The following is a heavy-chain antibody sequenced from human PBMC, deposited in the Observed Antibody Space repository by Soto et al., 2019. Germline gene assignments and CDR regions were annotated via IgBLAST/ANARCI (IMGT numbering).Heavy chain of an antibody. V-gene: IGHV1-69*13. D-gene: IGHD3-22*01. CDR2: LLPIFGTA. Sequence: SVKVSCKASGGTFSSYAISWVRQAPGQGLEWMGGLLPIFGTANYAQKFQGRVTITADESTSTAYMELSSLRSEDTAVYYCARAITIIVVVNPYNWFDPWGQGTLVTVS. CDR1: GGTFSSYA. J-gene: IGHJ5*02. CDR3: ARAITIIVVVNPYNWFDP.